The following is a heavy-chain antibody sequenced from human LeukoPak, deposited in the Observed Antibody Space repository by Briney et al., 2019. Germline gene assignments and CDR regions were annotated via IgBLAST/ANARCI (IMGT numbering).Heavy chain of an antibody. D-gene: IGHD3-9*01. CDR3: TTADWLDAFDI. CDR2: IKSKTDGGTT. Sequence: GGSLRLSCAASGFTFSNAWMSWVSQAPGKGLEWVGRIKSKTDGGTTDYAAPVKGRFTISRDDSKNTLYLQMNSLKTEDTAVYYCTTADWLDAFDIWGQGTMVTVSS. J-gene: IGHJ3*02. CDR1: GFTFSNAW. V-gene: IGHV3-15*01.